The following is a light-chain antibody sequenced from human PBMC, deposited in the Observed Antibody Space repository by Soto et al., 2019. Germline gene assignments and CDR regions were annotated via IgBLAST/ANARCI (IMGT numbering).Light chain of an antibody. CDR3: QQYDDLPLT. J-gene: IGKJ3*01. CDR2: DAS. V-gene: IGKV1-33*01. CDR1: QDISSD. Sequence: DIQMTQSPSSLSASVGDRVTITCQASQDISSDLNWYQQKVGKAPKLLIYDASNLETGVPSRFSGSGSGTDFTFTINSLKPEDIATYYCQQYDDLPLTFGPGTKVEIK.